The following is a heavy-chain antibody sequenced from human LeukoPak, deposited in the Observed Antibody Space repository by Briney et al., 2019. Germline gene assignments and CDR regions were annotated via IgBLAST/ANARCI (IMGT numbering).Heavy chain of an antibody. J-gene: IGHJ3*02. Sequence: GGSLRLSCAASGFTFSSYWMSWVRQAPGKGLEWVANIKQDGSEKYYVDSVKGRFTISRDNAKNSLYLQMNSLRAEDTAVYYCAKDRAMTAAAAMQEDAFDIWGQGTMVTVSS. D-gene: IGHD6-13*01. CDR3: AKDRAMTAAAAMQEDAFDI. CDR2: IKQDGSEK. CDR1: GFTFSSYW. V-gene: IGHV3-7*03.